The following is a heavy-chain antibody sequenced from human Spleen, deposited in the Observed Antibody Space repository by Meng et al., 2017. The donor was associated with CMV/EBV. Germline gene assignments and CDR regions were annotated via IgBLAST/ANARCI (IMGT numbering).Heavy chain of an antibody. CDR3: ARGNRRSDYYFMDV. V-gene: IGHV4-34*01. CDR1: SGSFSGYF. Sequence: SETLSLTCAVASGSFSGYFWTWIRQPPGKGLEWIGEINHSGSTNYNPSLKSRVIISVDTSKNQFSLKVNSVTAADTAVYYCARGNRRSDYYFMDVWGQGTTVTVSS. D-gene: IGHD3-3*01. CDR2: INHSGST. J-gene: IGHJ6*02.